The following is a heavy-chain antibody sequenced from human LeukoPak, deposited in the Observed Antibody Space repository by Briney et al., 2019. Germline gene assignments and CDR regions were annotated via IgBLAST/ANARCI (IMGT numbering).Heavy chain of an antibody. Sequence: SETLSLTCTVSGGSISSGSYYWSWIRQPAGKGLEWIGRIYTSGSTNYNPSLKSRVTISVDTSKNQFSLKLSSVTAADTAVYYCARGAAAGGYYYMDVWGKGTTVTVSS. CDR2: IYTSGST. J-gene: IGHJ6*03. V-gene: IGHV4-61*02. CDR1: GGSISSGSYY. D-gene: IGHD6-13*01. CDR3: ARGAAAGGYYYMDV.